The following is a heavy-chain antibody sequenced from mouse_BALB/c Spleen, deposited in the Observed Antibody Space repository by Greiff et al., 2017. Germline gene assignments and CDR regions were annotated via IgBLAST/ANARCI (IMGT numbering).Heavy chain of an antibody. Sequence: QVQLQQSGPELVKPGASVRISCKASGYTFTSYYIHWVKQRPGQGLEWIGWIYPGNVNTKYNEKFKGKATLTADKSSSTAYMQLSSLTSEDSAVYFCARTSYYRYPFDYWGQGTTLTVSS. CDR2: IYPGNVNT. CDR1: GYTFTSYY. CDR3: ARTSYYRYPFDY. J-gene: IGHJ2*01. D-gene: IGHD2-14*01. V-gene: IGHV1S56*01.